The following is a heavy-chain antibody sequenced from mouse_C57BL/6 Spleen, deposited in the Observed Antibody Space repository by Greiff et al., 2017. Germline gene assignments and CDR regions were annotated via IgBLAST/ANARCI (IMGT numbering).Heavy chain of an antibody. CDR1: GFTFSSYA. CDR3: TREGYYGPYFDY. Sequence: EVKLVESGEGLVKPGGSLKLSCAASGFTFSSYAMSWVRQTPEKRLEWVAYISSGGDYIYYADTVKGRFTISRDNARNTLYLQMSSLKSEDTAMYYWTREGYYGPYFDYWGQGTTLTVSS. V-gene: IGHV5-9-1*02. J-gene: IGHJ2*01. CDR2: ISSGGDYI. D-gene: IGHD1-2*01.